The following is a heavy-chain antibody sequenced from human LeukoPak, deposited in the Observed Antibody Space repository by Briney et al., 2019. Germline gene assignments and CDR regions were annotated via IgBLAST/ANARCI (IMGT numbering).Heavy chain of an antibody. D-gene: IGHD4-17*01. CDR3: AKEVSDYVTYYYMDV. Sequence: GGSLRLSCAASGFTFSSYGMHWVRQAPGKGLEWVAVISYDGSNKYYADSVKGRFTISRDNSKNTLYLQMNNLTTEDTAVYYCAKEVSDYVTYYYMDVWGKGTTVIVSS. J-gene: IGHJ6*03. CDR1: GFTFSSYG. CDR2: ISYDGSNK. V-gene: IGHV3-30*18.